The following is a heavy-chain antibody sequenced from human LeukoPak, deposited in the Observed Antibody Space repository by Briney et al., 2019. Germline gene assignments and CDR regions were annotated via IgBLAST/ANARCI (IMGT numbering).Heavy chain of an antibody. CDR3: AKQYSSSWNSLFDY. CDR2: IRYDGSNK. D-gene: IGHD6-13*01. V-gene: IGHV3-30*02. CDR1: GFTFSSYG. Sequence: GGSLRLSCAASGFTFSSYGMHWVRQAPGKGLEWVAFIRYDGSNKYYADSVKGRFTISRDNSKNTLYLQMNSLRAEDTAVYYCAKQYSSSWNSLFDYWGQGTLVTVSS. J-gene: IGHJ4*02.